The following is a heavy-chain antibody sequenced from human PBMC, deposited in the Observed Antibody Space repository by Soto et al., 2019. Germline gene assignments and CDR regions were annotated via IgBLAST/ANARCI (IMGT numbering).Heavy chain of an antibody. Sequence: EVQLVESGGGLVKPGGSLRLSCAASGFTFSSYSMNWVRQAPGQGLEWVSSISSSSSYIYYADSVKGRFTISRDNAKNSLYQQMNSLRAEDTAVYYCARDPNWNDFFSGAHWGQGTLVTVSS. CDR1: GFTFSSYS. D-gene: IGHD1-1*01. V-gene: IGHV3-21*01. CDR3: ARDPNWNDFFSGAH. CDR2: ISSSSSYI. J-gene: IGHJ4*02.